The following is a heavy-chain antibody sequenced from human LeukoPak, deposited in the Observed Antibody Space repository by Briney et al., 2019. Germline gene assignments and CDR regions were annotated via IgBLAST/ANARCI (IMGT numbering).Heavy chain of an antibody. V-gene: IGHV3-48*03. CDR1: GFTFSSYE. CDR3: AKDHSSGYYSYYYYYMDV. CDR2: ISSSGSTI. D-gene: IGHD3-22*01. J-gene: IGHJ6*03. Sequence: GGSLRLSCAASGFTFSSYEMNWVRQAPGKGLEWVSYISSSGSTIYYADSVKGRFTISRDNAKNSLYLQMNSLRAEDTAVYYCAKDHSSGYYSYYYYYMDVWGKGTTVTISS.